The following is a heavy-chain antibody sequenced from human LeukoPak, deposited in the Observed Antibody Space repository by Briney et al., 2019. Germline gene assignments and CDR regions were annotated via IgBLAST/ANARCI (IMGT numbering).Heavy chain of an antibody. CDR2: IDWDDDK. J-gene: IGHJ2*01. CDR1: GFSVSTSGMC. CDR3: ARAQILSVPHWYFDL. V-gene: IGHV2-70*11. Sequence: ESGPALVNPTQTLTLTCTVSGFSVSTSGMCVSWIRQPPGKALEWLARIDWDDDKYYSTSLETRLTISKDTSKNQVVLTMTNMDPVDTATYYCARAQILSVPHWYFDLWGRGTLVTASS. D-gene: IGHD5/OR15-5a*01.